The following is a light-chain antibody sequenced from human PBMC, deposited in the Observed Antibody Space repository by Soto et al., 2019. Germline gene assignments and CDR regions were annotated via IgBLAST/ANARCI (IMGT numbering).Light chain of an antibody. CDR3: HQYNDWPRFT. CDR1: QSVGTD. V-gene: IGKV3-15*01. J-gene: IGKJ3*01. Sequence: EIVMTQSPATLSVSPGERATLSCRASQSVGTDLAWYQQKPGQAPRRLIYGASTRATGIPARFSGSGSGTEFTPTINSLQSEDLAVYYCHQYNDWPRFTFGPGTKVEIK. CDR2: GAS.